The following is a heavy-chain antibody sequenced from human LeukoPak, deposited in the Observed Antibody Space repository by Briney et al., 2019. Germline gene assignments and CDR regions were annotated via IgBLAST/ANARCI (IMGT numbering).Heavy chain of an antibody. V-gene: IGHV4-39*07. Sequence: SETLSLTCTVSGGSISSSSYYWGWIRQPPGKGLEWIGSIYYSGSTYYNPSLKSRVTISVDTSKNQFSLKLSSVTAADTAVYYCARPGPIIVKWGQGTLVTASS. D-gene: IGHD2-15*01. J-gene: IGHJ4*02. CDR1: GGSISSSSYY. CDR2: IYYSGST. CDR3: ARPGPIIVK.